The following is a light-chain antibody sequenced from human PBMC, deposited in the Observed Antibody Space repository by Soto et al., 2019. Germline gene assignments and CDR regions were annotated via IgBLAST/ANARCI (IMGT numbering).Light chain of an antibody. CDR1: SSDVGGYNY. Sequence: QSALTQPASVSGSPGQSITISCTGTSSDVGGYNYVSWYQQHPGKAPKLMIYDVSNRTSGVSNRFFGSKSGNTASLTISGLQAEDEADYYCSSYTSSSTVVFGGGTKLTVL. V-gene: IGLV2-14*01. J-gene: IGLJ2*01. CDR2: DVS. CDR3: SSYTSSSTVV.